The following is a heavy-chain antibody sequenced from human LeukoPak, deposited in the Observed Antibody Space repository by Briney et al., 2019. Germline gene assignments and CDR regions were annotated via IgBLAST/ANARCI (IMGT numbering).Heavy chain of an antibody. V-gene: IGHV1-18*01. CDR3: ARDLPAGIQLWLASGGSGPSYMDV. CDR1: GYTFTSYG. CDR2: ISAYNGNT. J-gene: IGHJ6*03. Sequence: ASVKVSCKASGYTFTSYGISWVRQAPGQGLEWMGWISAYNGNTNYAQKLQGRVTMTTDTSTSTAYMELRSLRSDDAAVYYCARDLPAGIQLWLASGGSGPSYMDVWGKGTTVTVSS. D-gene: IGHD5-18*01.